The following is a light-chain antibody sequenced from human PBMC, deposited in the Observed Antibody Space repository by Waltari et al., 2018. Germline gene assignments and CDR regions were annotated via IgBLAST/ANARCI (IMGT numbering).Light chain of an antibody. V-gene: IGKV3-20*01. Sequence: EIVLTQSPGTLSLSPGERATLSCRVSQSVSSSYLAWYQQKPGQAPRLLIYGASSRATGIPDRFSGSGSGTDFTLTISRLEPEDFAVYYCQQYGSSPRTFGQWTKVEI. CDR1: QSVSSSY. CDR3: QQYGSSPRT. J-gene: IGKJ1*01. CDR2: GAS.